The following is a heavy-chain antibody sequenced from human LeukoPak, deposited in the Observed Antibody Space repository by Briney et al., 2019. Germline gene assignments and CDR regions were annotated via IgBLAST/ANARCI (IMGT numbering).Heavy chain of an antibody. J-gene: IGHJ3*02. D-gene: IGHD2-2*01. V-gene: IGHV3-21*01. CDR2: ISSSSSYI. CDR1: GFTFSSYS. CDR3: AKTGRGYCSSTSCVDDAFDI. Sequence: PGGSLRLSCAASGFTFSSYSMNWVRQAPGKGLEWVSSISSSSSYIYYADSVKGRFTISRDNSKNTLYLQMNSLRAEDTAVYYCAKTGRGYCSSTSCVDDAFDIWGQGTMVTVSS.